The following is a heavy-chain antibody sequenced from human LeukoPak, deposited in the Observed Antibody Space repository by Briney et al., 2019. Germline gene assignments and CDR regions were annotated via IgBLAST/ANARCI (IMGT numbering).Heavy chain of an antibody. D-gene: IGHD1-14*01. CDR3: ARGANHPLDP. V-gene: IGHV4-31*03. Sequence: SETLSLTCTVSGDSIVRGDYYWSWLRQHPGKGLEWIGYIHHSGVTRYSSSLKSRADLSADTAKGQFSLKMLSLTAADTAVYYCARGANHPLDPWGQGTLVTVSS. CDR2: IHHSGVT. CDR1: GDSIVRGDYY. J-gene: IGHJ5*01.